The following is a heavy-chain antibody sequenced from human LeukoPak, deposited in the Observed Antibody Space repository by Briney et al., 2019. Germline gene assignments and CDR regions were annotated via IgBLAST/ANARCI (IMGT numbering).Heavy chain of an antibody. Sequence: GGSLRLSCAASGFTFSSYGLHWFRQAPGKGLERVAVIWFDGSNKFYADSVKGRFTISRDNSKNTLYLQMNSLRAEDTAIYYCARDHQYTYTNYGDYWGQGTLVTVSS. CDR3: ARDHQYTYTNYGDY. J-gene: IGHJ4*02. V-gene: IGHV3-33*01. D-gene: IGHD4-11*01. CDR1: GFTFSSYG. CDR2: IWFDGSNK.